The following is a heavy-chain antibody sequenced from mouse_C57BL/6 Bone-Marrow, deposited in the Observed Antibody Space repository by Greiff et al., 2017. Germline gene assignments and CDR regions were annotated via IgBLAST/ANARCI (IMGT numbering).Heavy chain of an antibody. Sequence: EVQLQQSVAELVRPGASVKLSCTASGFNIQNTYMHWVKQRPEQGLEWIGRIDPANGNTKYAPKFQGKATITADTSSNTAYLQLSSLTSDDTAIYYCARAGGGRLYYYAKDEWDRGTAVTVTS. CDR2: IDPANGNT. D-gene: IGHD1-1*02. J-gene: IGHJ4*01. V-gene: IGHV14-3*01. CDR3: ARAGGGRLYYYAKDE. CDR1: GFNIQNTY.